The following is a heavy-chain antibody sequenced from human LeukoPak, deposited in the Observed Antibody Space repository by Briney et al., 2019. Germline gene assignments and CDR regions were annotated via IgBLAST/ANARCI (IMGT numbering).Heavy chain of an antibody. CDR3: ARDRSGGWYSHYFDY. J-gene: IGHJ4*02. CDR1: GGSISSDY. CDR2: IYYSGST. Sequence: SETLSLTCTVSGGSISSDYWSWIRQPPGKGLEWIGYIYYSGSTNYNPSLKSRVTISVDTSKNQFSLKLSSVTAADTAVYYCARDRSGGWYSHYFDYWGQGTLVTVSS. V-gene: IGHV4-59*01. D-gene: IGHD6-19*01.